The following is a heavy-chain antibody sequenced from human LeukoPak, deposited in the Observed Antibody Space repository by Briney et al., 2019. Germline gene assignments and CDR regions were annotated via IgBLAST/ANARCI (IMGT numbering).Heavy chain of an antibody. J-gene: IGHJ4*02. D-gene: IGHD5-12*01. Sequence: PGRSLRLSCAASGFTFSRYAMHWVRQAPGKGLEWVAVISPDGSMKEYADSVKGRFTVSRDNSKNTLYLQMSSLRPEDTSLYYCARGNLYIVATIEDYWGQGTLVTVSS. CDR2: ISPDGSMK. V-gene: IGHV3-30-3*01. CDR1: GFTFSRYA. CDR3: ARGNLYIVATIEDY.